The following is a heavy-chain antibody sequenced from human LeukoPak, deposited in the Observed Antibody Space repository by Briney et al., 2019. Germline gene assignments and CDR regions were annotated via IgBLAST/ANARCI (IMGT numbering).Heavy chain of an antibody. CDR3: VGRNYGSSIRWFDP. V-gene: IGHV5-51*01. CDR2: IHPGDSVT. CDR1: EYTFTSYW. D-gene: IGHD3-10*01. J-gene: IGHJ5*02. Sequence: KLGESLKISCKGSEYTFTSYWIGWVRQMPGKGLEWMGSIHPGDSVTRYSPSFQGQVTISADKSIRTAYLQWSSLKASDTAVYYCVGRNYGSSIRWFDPWGQGTLVTVSS.